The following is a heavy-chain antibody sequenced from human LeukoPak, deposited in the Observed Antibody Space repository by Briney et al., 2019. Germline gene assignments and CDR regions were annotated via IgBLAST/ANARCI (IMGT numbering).Heavy chain of an antibody. J-gene: IGHJ3*02. V-gene: IGHV3-48*04. CDR3: ASRKGAAFDI. CDR2: IGSISGAI. CDR1: GFTVSSNY. Sequence: PGGSLRLSCAASGFTVSSNYMSWVRQAPGKGLEWVSYIGSISGAIYYADSVKGRFTISRDNAKNSLYLQMNSLRAEDTAVYYCASRKGAAFDIWGQGTMVTVSS.